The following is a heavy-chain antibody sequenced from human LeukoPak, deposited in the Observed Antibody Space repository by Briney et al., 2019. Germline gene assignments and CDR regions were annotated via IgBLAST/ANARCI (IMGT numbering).Heavy chain of an antibody. D-gene: IGHD2-2*02. CDR2: INHSGST. V-gene: IGHV4-34*01. Sequence: SETLSLTCAVYGGSFSGYYWSWIRQPPGKGLEWIGEINHSGSTNYNPSLKSRVTISVDTSKNQLSLKLSSVTAADTAVYYCASTRRYTGTIFDYWGQGTLVTVSS. CDR3: ASTRRYTGTIFDY. J-gene: IGHJ4*02. CDR1: GGSFSGYY.